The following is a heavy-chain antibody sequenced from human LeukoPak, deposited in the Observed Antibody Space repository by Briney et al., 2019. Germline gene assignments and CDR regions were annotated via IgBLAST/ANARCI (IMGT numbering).Heavy chain of an antibody. CDR2: SGSP. D-gene: IGHD2-21*01. CDR1: GDSVSSAGYH. Sequence: SETLSLTYSVSGDSVSSAGYHWSWIRQAPGKGLEWIGHSGSPSYNPSLKSRVMISIDTSKNQFSLKVSTVTAADTAVYYCTTYYVGEGGRGHWGPGTLVTVSS. J-gene: IGHJ4*02. CDR3: TTYYVGEGGRGH. V-gene: IGHV4-61*08.